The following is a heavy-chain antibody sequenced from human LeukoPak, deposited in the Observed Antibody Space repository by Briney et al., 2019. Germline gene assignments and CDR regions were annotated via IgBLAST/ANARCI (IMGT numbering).Heavy chain of an antibody. CDR2: IKQDGSEK. V-gene: IGHV3-7*01. Sequence: PGGSLRLSCAASGFTFSSYAMSWVRQAPGKGLEWVANIKQDGSEKYYVDSVKGRFTISRDNAKNSLYLQMNSLRAEDTAVYYCARDGRGSSRVFAFDIWGQGTMVTVSS. J-gene: IGHJ3*02. D-gene: IGHD6-6*01. CDR1: GFTFSSYA. CDR3: ARDGRGSSRVFAFDI.